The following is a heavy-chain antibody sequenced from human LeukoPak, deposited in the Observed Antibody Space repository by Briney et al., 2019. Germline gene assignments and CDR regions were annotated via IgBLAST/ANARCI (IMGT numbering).Heavy chain of an antibody. CDR3: ARDPPEPKYSSSFYFDY. CDR1: GFTFSSYG. J-gene: IGHJ4*02. D-gene: IGHD6-13*01. CDR2: IWYDGSNK. Sequence: GRSLRLSCAASGFTFSSYGMHWVRQAPGKGLEWVAVIWYDGSNKYYADSVKGRFTISRDNSKNTLYLQMNSLRAEDTAVYYCARDPPEPKYSSSFYFDYWGQGTLVTVSS. V-gene: IGHV3-33*01.